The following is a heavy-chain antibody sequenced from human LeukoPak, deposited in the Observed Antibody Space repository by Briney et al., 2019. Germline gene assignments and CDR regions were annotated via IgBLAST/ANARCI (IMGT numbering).Heavy chain of an antibody. Sequence: GESLKISCKASGYRFTSYWIGWVRQMPGKGLEWMGIIYPGDSDTRYSPSFQGQVTISADKSISTAYLQWSSLKASDTAMYYCARHERFRGVTPLGFDYWGQGTLVTVSS. CDR2: IYPGDSDT. V-gene: IGHV5-51*01. J-gene: IGHJ4*02. CDR3: ARHERFRGVTPLGFDY. CDR1: GYRFTSYW. D-gene: IGHD3-10*01.